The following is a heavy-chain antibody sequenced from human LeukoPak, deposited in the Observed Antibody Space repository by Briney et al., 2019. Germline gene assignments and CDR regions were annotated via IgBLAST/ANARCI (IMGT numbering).Heavy chain of an antibody. CDR1: GDSVSSNSAT. CDR2: TYRRSKWSN. V-gene: IGHV6-1*01. J-gene: IGHJ4*02. CDR3: AGGYGGATDC. D-gene: IGHD3-16*01. Sequence: SQTLSLTCAISGDSVSSNSATWNWIRQSPSRGLEWLGRTYRRSKWSNDYAVSLRGRISINPDTSKNQFSLQLNSVTPEDTAVYYCAGGYGGATDCWGQGTLVTVSS.